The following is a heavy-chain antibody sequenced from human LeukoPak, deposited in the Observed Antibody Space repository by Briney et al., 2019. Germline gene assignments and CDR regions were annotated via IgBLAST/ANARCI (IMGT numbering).Heavy chain of an antibody. J-gene: IGHJ4*02. CDR1: GFTFSSYA. CDR2: ISGSGGST. Sequence: GGSLRLSCAASGFTFSSYAMSWVRQAPGKGLEWVSAISGSGGSTCYADSVKGRFTISRDNSKNTLYLQMNSLRAEDTAVYYCAKEGSITPITGSDYWGQGTLVTVSS. V-gene: IGHV3-23*01. D-gene: IGHD3-16*01. CDR3: AKEGSITPITGSDY.